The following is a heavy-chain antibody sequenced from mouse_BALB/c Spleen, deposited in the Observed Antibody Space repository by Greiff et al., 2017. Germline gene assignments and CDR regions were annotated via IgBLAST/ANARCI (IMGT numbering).Heavy chain of an antibody. Sequence: VQLQQSGPELVKPGASVKMSCKASGYTFTSYVMHWVKQKPGQGLEWIGYINPYNDGTKYNESFKGKATLTSDKSSSTAYMELSSLTSEDSAVYYCAREGQDAMDYWGQGTSVTVSS. D-gene: IGHD3-3*01. CDR2: INPYNDGT. V-gene: IGHV1-14*01. J-gene: IGHJ4*01. CDR1: GYTFTSYV. CDR3: AREGQDAMDY.